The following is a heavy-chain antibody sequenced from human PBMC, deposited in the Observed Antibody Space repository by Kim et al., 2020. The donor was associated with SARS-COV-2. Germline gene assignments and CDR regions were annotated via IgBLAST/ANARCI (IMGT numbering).Heavy chain of an antibody. CDR3: NTDPPMDRGGGSYDF. V-gene: IGHV3-15*01. Sequence: GGSLRLSCAASGITFSNAWMSWVRQAPGKGLEWVGRIKSKADGGTTGYAAPVKGRFSISRDDSKNTLYLQMNSLKTEDTGVYDCNTDPPMDRGGGSYDFCGEGTLVTVHS. CDR2: IKSKADGGTT. J-gene: IGHJ4*02. CDR1: GITFSNAW. D-gene: IGHD3-10*01.